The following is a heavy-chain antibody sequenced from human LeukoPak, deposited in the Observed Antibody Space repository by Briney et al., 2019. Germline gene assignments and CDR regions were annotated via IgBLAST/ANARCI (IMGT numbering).Heavy chain of an antibody. CDR2: ISGSGGST. J-gene: IGHJ6*02. CDR1: GFTFSSYA. CDR3: ATNDFWSGYLYYYYYGMDV. Sequence: GGSLRLSCAASGFTFSSYAMSWVRQAPGKGLEWVSAISGSGGSTYYADSVKGRFTISRDNSKNTLYLQMNSLRAEDTAVYYCATNDFWSGYLYYYYYGMDVWGQGTTVTVSS. D-gene: IGHD3-3*01. V-gene: IGHV3-23*01.